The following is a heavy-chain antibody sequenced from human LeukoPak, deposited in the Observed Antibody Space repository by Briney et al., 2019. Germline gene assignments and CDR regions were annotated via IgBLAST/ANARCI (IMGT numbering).Heavy chain of an antibody. V-gene: IGHV1-46*01. CDR1: GYTFTSYY. D-gene: IGHD6-13*01. J-gene: IGHJ6*03. Sequence: ASVKVSCKASGYTFTSYYMHWVRQAPGQGLEWMGIINPGGGSTSYAQKFQGRVTMTRDTSTSTVYMELSSLRSEDTAVYYCARSAAGTGGGYYYYYYMDVWGKGTTVTISS. CDR2: INPGGGST. CDR3: ARSAAGTGGGYYYYYYMDV.